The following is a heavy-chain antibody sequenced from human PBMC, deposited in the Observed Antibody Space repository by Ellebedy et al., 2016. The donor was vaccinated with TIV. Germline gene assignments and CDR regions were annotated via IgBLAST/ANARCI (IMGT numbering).Heavy chain of an antibody. D-gene: IGHD3-22*01. Sequence: GESLKISCVASGFTFSSFAMSWVRQAPGKGLEWVSTITSSGSNTYYADSVRGRFTLSRDSSNNTLYIQMNSLRAEDTAVYYCARPSVSTGYYQFDFWGQGALVTVSS. V-gene: IGHV3-23*05. CDR1: GFTFSSFA. CDR3: ARPSVSTGYYQFDF. J-gene: IGHJ4*02. CDR2: ITSSGSNT.